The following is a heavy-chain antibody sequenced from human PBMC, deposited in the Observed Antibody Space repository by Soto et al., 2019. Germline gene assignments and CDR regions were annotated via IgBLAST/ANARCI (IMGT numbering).Heavy chain of an antibody. J-gene: IGHJ6*02. Sequence: SETLSLTCTVSGGSVSSGSYYWSWIRQPPGKELEWIGYIYYSGSTNYNPSLKSRVTISVDTSKNQFSLKLSSVTAADTAVYYCARQPRRINYYYYGMDVWGQGTTVTVSS. CDR2: IYYSGST. CDR1: GGSVSSGSYY. D-gene: IGHD6-6*01. V-gene: IGHV4-61*01. CDR3: ARQPRRINYYYYGMDV.